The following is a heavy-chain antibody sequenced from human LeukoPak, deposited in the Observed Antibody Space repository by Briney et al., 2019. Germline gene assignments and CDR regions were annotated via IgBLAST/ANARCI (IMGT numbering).Heavy chain of an antibody. V-gene: IGHV1-2*06. CDR1: GYTFNGYY. CDR3: ARGPRWTRQSGGLGY. D-gene: IGHD2-15*01. J-gene: IGHJ4*02. CDR2: INPNSGGT. Sequence: GASVKVSCKASGYTFNGYYMHWVRQAPGQGLEWMGRINPNSGGTNYAQKFQGRVTMTRDTSISTAYMELSRLRSDDTAVYYRARGPRWTRQSGGLGYWGQGTLVTVSS.